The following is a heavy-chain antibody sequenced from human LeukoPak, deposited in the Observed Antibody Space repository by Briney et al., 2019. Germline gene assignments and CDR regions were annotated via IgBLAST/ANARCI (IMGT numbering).Heavy chain of an antibody. CDR1: GGSISSYY. D-gene: IGHD1-26*01. CDR2: IYYSGST. J-gene: IGHJ5*02. Sequence: SQTLSLTCTVSGGSISSYYWSWIRQPPGKGLEWIGYIYYSGSTNYNPSLKSRVTISVDTSKNQFSLKLSSVTAADTAVYYCARGGGIGTIAVPWFDPWGQGTLVTVSS. CDR3: ARGGGIGTIAVPWFDP. V-gene: IGHV4-59*01.